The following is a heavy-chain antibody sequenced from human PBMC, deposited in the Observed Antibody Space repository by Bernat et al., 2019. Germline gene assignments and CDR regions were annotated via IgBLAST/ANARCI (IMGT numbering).Heavy chain of an antibody. J-gene: IGHJ6*02. CDR3: ASGVSYYYGSGSYYYYGMDV. V-gene: IGHV4-61*02. CDR2: IYTSGST. CDR1: GGSISSGSYY. D-gene: IGHD3-10*01. Sequence: VQLLESGPGLVKPSQTLSLTCTVSGGSISSGSYYWSWIRQPAGKGLEWIGRIYTSGSTNYNPSLKSRVTISVDTSKNQFSLKLSSVTAADTAVYYCASGVSYYYGSGSYYYYGMDVWGQGTTVTVSS.